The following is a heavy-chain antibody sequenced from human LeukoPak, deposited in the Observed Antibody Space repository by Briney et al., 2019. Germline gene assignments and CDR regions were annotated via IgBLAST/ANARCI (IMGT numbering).Heavy chain of an antibody. J-gene: IGHJ4*02. D-gene: IGHD6-13*01. CDR3: STVKYSSSWPFDY. Sequence: GGSLRLSCVASGFTFSDAWMNWVRQAPGKGLEWIGRIKSKTNGGTTDYPAPVKGKFTISRDDSKNTLYLQIDSLKTEDTAVYYCSTVKYSSSWPFDYWGQGTLVTVSS. V-gene: IGHV3-15*01. CDR2: IKSKTNGGTT. CDR1: GFTFSDAW.